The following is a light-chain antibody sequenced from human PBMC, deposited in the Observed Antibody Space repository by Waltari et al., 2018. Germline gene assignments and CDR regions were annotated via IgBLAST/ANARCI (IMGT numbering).Light chain of an antibody. V-gene: IGKV3-20*01. J-gene: IGKJ1*01. CDR2: GAS. CDR1: QSVSRV. CDR3: QHYVRLPVT. Sequence: EIVLTQPSGTLPLSPGERATLPCRASQSVSRVLAWYQQKPGQAPRLLIYGASNRATGIPDRFSGSGSGTDFSLTISRLEPEDFAVYYCQHYVRLPVTFGQGTKVEIK.